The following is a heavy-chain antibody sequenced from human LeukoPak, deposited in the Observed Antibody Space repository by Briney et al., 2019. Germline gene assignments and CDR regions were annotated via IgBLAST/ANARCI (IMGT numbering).Heavy chain of an antibody. V-gene: IGHV3-23*01. J-gene: IGHJ4*02. CDR1: GFPFSSFA. CDR2: ITSSGDGT. D-gene: IGHD6-19*01. Sequence: GGSLRLSCAASGFPFSSFAMTWVRQAPGKGLEWVSSITSSGDGTYFADSVKGRFTLSRDNSKNTLYLQMKSLRVEDTAVYYCTREPGYSIGWGIDNWGQGTLVTVSS. CDR3: TREPGYSIGWGIDN.